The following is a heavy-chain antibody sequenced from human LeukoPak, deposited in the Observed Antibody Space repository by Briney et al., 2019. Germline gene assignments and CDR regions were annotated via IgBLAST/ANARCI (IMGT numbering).Heavy chain of an antibody. Sequence: GRSLRLSCAASGFTFRSYGMHWVRQAPGKGLEWVAVTSYDGSNKYYADSVKGRFTISRDNSKNTLYLQMNSLRAEDTAVYYCAKDKGLELEEDYFDYWGQGTLVTVSS. CDR2: TSYDGSNK. D-gene: IGHD1-7*01. CDR3: AKDKGLELEEDYFDY. J-gene: IGHJ4*02. V-gene: IGHV3-30*18. CDR1: GFTFRSYG.